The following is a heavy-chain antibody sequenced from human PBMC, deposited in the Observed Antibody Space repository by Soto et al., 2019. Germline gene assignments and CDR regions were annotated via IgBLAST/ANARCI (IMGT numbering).Heavy chain of an antibody. J-gene: IGHJ5*02. Sequence: QVQLQQWGAGLLKPSETLSLTCAVYGGSFSGYYWSWIRQPPGKGLEWIGEINHSGSTNYNPSIKSRVTISVDTSKNEFSLKLSSVTAATTAVYYCARGEGPYGSGSYYNGRDNWFDPWGQGTLVTVSS. V-gene: IGHV4-34*01. CDR3: ARGEGPYGSGSYYNGRDNWFDP. CDR2: INHSGST. CDR1: GGSFSGYY. D-gene: IGHD3-10*01.